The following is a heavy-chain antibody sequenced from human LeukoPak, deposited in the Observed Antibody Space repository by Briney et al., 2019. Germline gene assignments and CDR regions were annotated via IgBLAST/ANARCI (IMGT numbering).Heavy chain of an antibody. CDR3: AKGVGIEGAGHFDP. J-gene: IGHJ5*02. CDR2: ISGSGYST. Sequence: GGSLRLSCTASGFTFSSYAMTWVRQAPGKGLEWVSSISGSGYSTYYADSVKGRFTISRDNSKNTLYLQMNSLRGEDTAVYYCAKGVGIEGAGHFDPWGQGTVVTVSS. CDR1: GFTFSSYA. V-gene: IGHV3-23*01. D-gene: IGHD6-13*01.